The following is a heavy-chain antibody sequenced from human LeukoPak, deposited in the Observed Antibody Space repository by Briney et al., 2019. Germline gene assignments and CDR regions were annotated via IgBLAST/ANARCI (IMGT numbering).Heavy chain of an antibody. CDR2: IYYSGST. CDR3: ARDGRGAAGRDY. J-gene: IGHJ4*02. CDR1: GGSISSSSYY. V-gene: IGHV4-39*07. Sequence: PSETLSLTCTVSGGSISSSSYYWGWIRQPPGKGLEWIGSIYYSGSTYYNPSLKSRVTISVDTSKNQFSLKLSSATAADTAVYYCARDGRGAAGRDYWGQGTLVTVSS. D-gene: IGHD6-13*01.